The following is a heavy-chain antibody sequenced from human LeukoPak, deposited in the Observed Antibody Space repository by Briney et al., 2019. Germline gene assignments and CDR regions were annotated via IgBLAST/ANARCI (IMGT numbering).Heavy chain of an antibody. D-gene: IGHD3-22*01. CDR1: GGSISSSSYY. V-gene: IGHV4-39*01. J-gene: IGHJ3*02. CDR2: IYYSGST. Sequence: SETLSLTCTVSGGSISSSSYYWGWIRQPPGKGLEWIGSIYYSGSTYYNPSLKSRVTISVDTSKNQFSLKLSSVTAADTAVYYCARSYYYDSSGYYHDAFDIWGQGTMVTVSS. CDR3: ARSYYYDSSGYYHDAFDI.